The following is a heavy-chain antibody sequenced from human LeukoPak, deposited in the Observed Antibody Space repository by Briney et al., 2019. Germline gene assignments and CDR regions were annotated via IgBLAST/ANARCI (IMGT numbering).Heavy chain of an antibody. CDR2: IKSKTDGGTT. CDR1: GFTFSNAW. CDR3: TTSPAAIAYYYYYYMDV. Sequence: GRSLRLSCAASGFTFSNAWMSWVRQAPGKGLEWVGRIKSKTDGGTTDYAAPVKGRFTISRDDSKNTLYLQMNSLKTEDTAVYYCTTSPAAIAYYYYYYMDVWGKGTTVTVSS. D-gene: IGHD2-2*01. J-gene: IGHJ6*03. V-gene: IGHV3-15*01.